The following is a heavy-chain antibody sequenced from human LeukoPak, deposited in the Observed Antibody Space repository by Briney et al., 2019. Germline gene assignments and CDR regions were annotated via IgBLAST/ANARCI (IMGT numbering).Heavy chain of an antibody. J-gene: IGHJ5*02. CDR2: MNPNSGNT. CDR3: ARRMTTVTTSKGRLWFDP. V-gene: IGHV1-8*01. CDR1: GYTFTSYD. Sequence: ASVKVSCRASGYTFTSYDINWVRQATGQGLEWMGWMNPNSGNTGYAQKFQGRVTMTRNTSISTAYTELSSLRSEDTAVYYCARRMTTVTTSKGRLWFDPWGQGTLVTVSS. D-gene: IGHD4-17*01.